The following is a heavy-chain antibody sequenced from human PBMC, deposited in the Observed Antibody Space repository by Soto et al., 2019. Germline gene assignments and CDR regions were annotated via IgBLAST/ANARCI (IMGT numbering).Heavy chain of an antibody. CDR3: ASCGGLYGSGYPYPFDY. V-gene: IGHV1-69*06. J-gene: IGHJ4*02. D-gene: IGHD3-22*01. CDR2: IIPLFGTA. Sequence: QVQLVQSGAEVKKPGSSVKVSCKASGGTFSSYAISWVRQAPGQGLEWMGGIIPLFGTANYAQKFQGRVTITADKSTSTAYMELSSLRSEDTAVYYCASCGGLYGSGYPYPFDYWGQGTLVTVSS. CDR1: GGTFSSYA.